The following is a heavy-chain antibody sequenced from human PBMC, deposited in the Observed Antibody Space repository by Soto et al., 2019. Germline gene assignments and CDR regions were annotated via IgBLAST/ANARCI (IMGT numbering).Heavy chain of an antibody. D-gene: IGHD6-19*01. V-gene: IGHV3-66*01. CDR1: GFTVSSNY. CDR2: IYSGGST. CDR3: ATFPGIAVAGTFFYWFDP. Sequence: GGSLRLSCAASGFTVSSNYMSWVRQAPGKGLEWVSVIYSGGSTYYADSVKGRFTISRDNSKNTLYLQMNSLRAEDTAVYYCATFPGIAVAGTFFYWFDPWGQGTLVTVSS. J-gene: IGHJ5*02.